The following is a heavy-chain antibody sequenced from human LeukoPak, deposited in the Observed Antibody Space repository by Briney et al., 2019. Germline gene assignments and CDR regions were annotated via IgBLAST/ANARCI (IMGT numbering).Heavy chain of an antibody. J-gene: IGHJ4*02. V-gene: IGHV3-30*02. D-gene: IGHD3-22*01. CDR2: IRYDGSNK. CDR3: AGDLGIGDYYDSSGYLDY. CDR1: GFTFTNYA. Sequence: PGGSLRLSCAASGFTFTNYAMSWVRQAPGKGLEWVAFIRYDGSNKYYADSVKGRFTISRDNSKNTLYLQMNSLRAEDTAVYYCAGDLGIGDYYDSSGYLDYWGQGTLVTVSS.